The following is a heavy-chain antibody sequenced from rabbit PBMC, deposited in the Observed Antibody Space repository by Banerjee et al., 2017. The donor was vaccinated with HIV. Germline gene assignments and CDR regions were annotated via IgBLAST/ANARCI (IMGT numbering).Heavy chain of an antibody. CDR2: IYTSSGNT. J-gene: IGHJ4*01. CDR1: GFSFSSNYY. V-gene: IGHV1S40*01. D-gene: IGHD1-1*01. Sequence: QSLEESGGDLVKPGASLTLTCTASGFSFSSNYYMCWVRQAPGKGLEWIACIYTSSGNTVYATWAKGRFTISRTSSTTVALQMTSLTAADTATYFCGSSSGYMPFKLWGPGTLVTVS. CDR3: GSSSGYMPFKL.